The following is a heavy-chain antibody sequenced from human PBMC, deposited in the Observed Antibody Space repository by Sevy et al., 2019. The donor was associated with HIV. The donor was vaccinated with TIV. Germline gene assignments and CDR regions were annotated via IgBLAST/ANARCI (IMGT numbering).Heavy chain of an antibody. CDR2: VYPKGGST. D-gene: IGHD1-1*01. J-gene: IGHJ4*01. CDR1: GYAFIRNN. Sequence: ASVKVSCKTSGYAFIRNNMHWVRQAPGQGLEWMGIVYPKGGSTSYAQKFQGRVTLTTDAFTNTLYMELTSLRSDDTAVYYCARDYAQHWSFDYWGHGTLVTVSS. V-gene: IGHV1-46*01. CDR3: ARDYAQHWSFDY.